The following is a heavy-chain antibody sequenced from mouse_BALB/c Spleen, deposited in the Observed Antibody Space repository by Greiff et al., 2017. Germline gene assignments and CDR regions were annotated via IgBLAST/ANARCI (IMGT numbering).Heavy chain of an antibody. CDR3: TRSRQLGLWFAY. CDR2: INPSNGGT. CDR1: GYTFTSYY. Sequence: QVQLQQSGAELVKPGASVKLSCKASGYTFTSYYMYWVKQRPGQGLEWIREINPSNGGTNFNEKFKSKATLTVDKSSSTAYMQLSSLTSEDSAVYYCTRSRQLGLWFAYWGQGTLVTVSA. V-gene: IGHV1S81*02. J-gene: IGHJ3*01. D-gene: IGHD3-2*01.